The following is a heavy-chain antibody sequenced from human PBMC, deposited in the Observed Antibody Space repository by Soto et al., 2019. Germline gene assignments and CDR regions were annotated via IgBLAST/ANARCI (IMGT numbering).Heavy chain of an antibody. CDR3: AKARYGSPDDH. CDR2: ISGSGSRT. V-gene: IGHV3-23*01. D-gene: IGHD3-16*02. J-gene: IGHJ4*02. CDR1: GFSFSNND. Sequence: EVQLLESGGGLVQPGGSLRLSCAASGFSFSNNDMSWVRQAPGKGLEWVSAISGSGSRTNYADSVKGRFTVSRDNSKNALYLQMYSLRAEDTAVYYWAKARYGSPDDHWGQGILVTVSS.